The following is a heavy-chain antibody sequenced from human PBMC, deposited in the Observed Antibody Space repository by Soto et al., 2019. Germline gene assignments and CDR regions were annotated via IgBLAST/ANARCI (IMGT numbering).Heavy chain of an antibody. CDR1: GSTFSSYA. V-gene: IGHV3-23*01. CDR3: AKRPPAPPHCSSTSCYADTYYYYYGMDV. CDR2: ISGSGGST. J-gene: IGHJ6*02. D-gene: IGHD2-2*01. Sequence: PGGSLRLSCAASGSTFSSYAMSWVRQAPGKGLEWVSAISGSGGSTYYADSVKGRFTISRDNSKNTLYLQMNSLRAEDTAVYYCAKRPPAPPHCSSTSCYADTYYYYYGMDVWGQGTTVTVSS.